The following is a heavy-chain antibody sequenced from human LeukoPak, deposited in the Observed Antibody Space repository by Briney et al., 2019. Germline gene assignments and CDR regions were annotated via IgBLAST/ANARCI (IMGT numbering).Heavy chain of an antibody. J-gene: IGHJ3*02. D-gene: IGHD4-17*01. V-gene: IGHV3-23*01. CDR3: ARTRATTTVTIRAAFDI. Sequence: GGSLRLSCAASGFTFSSYAMSWVRQAPGKGLEWVSTISGSTSSTYYADSVKGRFTISRDDSKNTLYLQMNSLGAEDTAVYYCARTRATTTVTIRAAFDIWGQGTMVTVSS. CDR2: ISGSTSST. CDR1: GFTFSSYA.